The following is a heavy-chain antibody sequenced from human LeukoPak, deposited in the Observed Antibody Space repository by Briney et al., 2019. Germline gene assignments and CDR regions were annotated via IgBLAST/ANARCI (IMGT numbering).Heavy chain of an antibody. J-gene: IGHJ5*02. V-gene: IGHV5-51*01. D-gene: IGHD6-13*01. CDR1: GYSVTSYW. CDR3: ARRSAAGTRGDNWFDP. Sequence: GESLKISCKGSGYSVTSYWIGWVRQMPGKGLEWMGIIYPGDSDTRYSPAFQGQVTISADKSISTAYLQWSSLKASDTAMYYCARRSAAGTRGDNWFDPWGQGTLVTVSS. CDR2: IYPGDSDT.